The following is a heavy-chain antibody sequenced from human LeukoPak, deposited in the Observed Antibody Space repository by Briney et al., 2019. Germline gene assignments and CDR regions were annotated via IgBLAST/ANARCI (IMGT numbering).Heavy chain of an antibody. CDR1: GGSISSSSYY. D-gene: IGHD3-10*01. V-gene: IGHV4-39*07. J-gene: IGHJ4*02. Sequence: PSETLSLTCTVSGGSISSSSYYWGWIRQPPGKGLEWIGSIYYSGSTYYNPSLKSRVTISVDTSKNQFSLKLSSVTAADTAVYYCASQDRRITMVRGVGLPDDWGQGTLVTVSS. CDR3: ASQDRRITMVRGVGLPDD. CDR2: IYYSGST.